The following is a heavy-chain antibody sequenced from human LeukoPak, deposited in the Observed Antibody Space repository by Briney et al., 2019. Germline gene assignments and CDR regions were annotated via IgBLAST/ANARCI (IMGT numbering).Heavy chain of an antibody. V-gene: IGHV3-30*02. D-gene: IGHD6-19*01. CDR2: IRSDGRNK. Sequence: GGSLRLSCAASGFTFSSYGMQFSSYGMNWVRQAPGQGLEWVAFIRSDGRNKYYADSVKGRFTISRDNTKNMLYLQMNSLRAEDTAVYYCARGGWYNRPSFDYWGQGTLVTVSS. J-gene: IGHJ4*02. CDR1: GFTFSSYG. CDR3: ARGGWYNRPSFDY.